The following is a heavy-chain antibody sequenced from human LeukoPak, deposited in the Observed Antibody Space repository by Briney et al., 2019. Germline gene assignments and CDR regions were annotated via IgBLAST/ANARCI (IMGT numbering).Heavy chain of an antibody. Sequence: GGSLRLSCTVSGFTFSGYWMHWVRQAPGEGLVWVSRINSDGSRTTYADSVKGRFTISRDNAKNTLYLQVNNLRAEDTAVYYCARGPNSNWSGLDFWGQGTLLTVSS. D-gene: IGHD6-6*01. J-gene: IGHJ4*02. V-gene: IGHV3-74*01. CDR3: ARGPNSNWSGLDF. CDR2: INSDGSRT. CDR1: GFTFSGYW.